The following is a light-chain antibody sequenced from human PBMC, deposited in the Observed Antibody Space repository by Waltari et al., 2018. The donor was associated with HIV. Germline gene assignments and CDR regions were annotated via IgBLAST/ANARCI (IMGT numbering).Light chain of an antibody. CDR3: ASWDASLNGWV. Sequence: QSVVTQPPSVSGTPGQTVTISCSGSTSNIGIKTVNWYQHLPGTAPKRLIYGNYRGPSGLPDRFSASKSGTSASLAISGLQSEDEADYYCASWDASLNGWVFGGGTKLTVL. V-gene: IGLV1-44*01. J-gene: IGLJ3*02. CDR1: TSNIGIKT. CDR2: GNY.